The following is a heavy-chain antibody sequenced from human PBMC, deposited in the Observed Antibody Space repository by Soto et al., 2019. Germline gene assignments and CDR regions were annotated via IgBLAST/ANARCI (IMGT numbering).Heavy chain of an antibody. CDR1: GFTFSSYV. CDR2: IWYDGSNN. CDR3: GRDLIITAAGAGDY. D-gene: IGHD6-13*01. V-gene: IGHV3-33*01. J-gene: IGHJ4*02. Sequence: QVQLVESGGGVVQPGRSLRLSCAASGFTFSSYVMHWVRQAPGKGLEWVAVIWYDGSNNYYADSVKGRFTISRDNSKNTLYLQMNTLRAEDTAVYYCGRDLIITAAGAGDYWGQGTLVTVSS.